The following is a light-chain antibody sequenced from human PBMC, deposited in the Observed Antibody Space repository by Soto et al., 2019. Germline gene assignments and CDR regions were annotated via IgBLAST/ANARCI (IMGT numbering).Light chain of an antibody. CDR2: EVV. Sequence: QSVVTQPPSASGYPGQSVTISCTGTKNDIGVYDFVSWYQHHPGKAPRLIIYEVVQRPSGVPDRFSGSKSGNTASLTVSGPQAADEADYFCKSYAGSNTYVFGSGTKVTVL. CDR3: KSYAGSNTYV. J-gene: IGLJ1*01. V-gene: IGLV2-8*01. CDR1: KNDIGVYDF.